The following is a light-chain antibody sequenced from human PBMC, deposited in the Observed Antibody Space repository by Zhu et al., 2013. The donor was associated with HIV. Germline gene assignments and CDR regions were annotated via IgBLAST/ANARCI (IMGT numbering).Light chain of an antibody. CDR2: SAS. CDR3: LQAYSFPWT. CDR1: QVIRND. Sequence: AIQMTQSPSFLSASVGDRVTITCRASQVIRNDLGWYQQKPGRAPKLLIYSASNLESGVPSRFSGSGSGTDFTLTISSLQSEDSATYYCLQAYSFPWTFGQGTKVEIK. J-gene: IGKJ1*01. V-gene: IGKV1-6*01.